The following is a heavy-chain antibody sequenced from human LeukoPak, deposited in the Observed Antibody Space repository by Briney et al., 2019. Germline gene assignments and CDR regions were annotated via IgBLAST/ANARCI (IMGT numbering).Heavy chain of an antibody. CDR3: ARVISRGYGSGLDY. CDR2: IYNGGTT. CDR1: GFTVSSNY. J-gene: IGHJ4*02. V-gene: IGHV3-53*01. D-gene: IGHD3-10*01. Sequence: PGGSLRLSCAASGFTVSSNYMSWVRQAPGKGPEWVSVIYNGGTTYYADSVKGRFITSRHNSENTLNLQMNSLRAEDTAVYYCARVISRGYGSGLDYWGQGALVTVSS.